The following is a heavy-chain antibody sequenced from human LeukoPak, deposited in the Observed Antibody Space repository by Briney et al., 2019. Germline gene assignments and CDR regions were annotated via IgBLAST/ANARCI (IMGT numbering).Heavy chain of an antibody. D-gene: IGHD6-13*01. CDR1: GLTVSIKY. J-gene: IGHJ3*02. CDR3: WGESAAACLMDAFDI. CDR2: IYSGGDT. V-gene: IGHV3-53*01. Sequence: GRSLRLLCAASGLTVSIKYKRCVRHAPGKGLEWVSVIYSGGDTYYGASVTGRFTISRDKSHNTVYLQVKSLRVEDTAVYHWWGESAAACLMDAFDIWGQETMVTVS.